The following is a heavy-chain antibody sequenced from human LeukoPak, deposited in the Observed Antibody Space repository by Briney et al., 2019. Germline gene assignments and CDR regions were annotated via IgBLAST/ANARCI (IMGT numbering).Heavy chain of an antibody. J-gene: IGHJ3*02. CDR2: IYYSGNT. D-gene: IGHD3-22*01. V-gene: IGHV4-39*07. CDR3: ARESYYDSSGYSHDAFDI. Sequence: SETLSLTCTVSGGSISSSSYYWAWIRQPPGKGLEWIGSIYYSGNTYYKSSLKSRFTIAVDTSKNQFSLKLNSVTAADTAVYYCARESYYDSSGYSHDAFDIWGQGTVVTVSS. CDR1: GGSISSSSYY.